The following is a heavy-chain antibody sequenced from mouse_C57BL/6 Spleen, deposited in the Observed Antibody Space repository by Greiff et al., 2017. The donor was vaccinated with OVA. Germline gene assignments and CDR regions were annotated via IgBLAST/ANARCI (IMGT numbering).Heavy chain of an antibody. D-gene: IGHD2-5*01. V-gene: IGHV1-85*01. J-gene: IGHJ2*01. CDR3: ARSGSNYGFDY. Sequence: QVQLKESGPELVKPGASVKLSCKASGYTFTSYDINWVKQRPGQGLEWIGWIYPRDGSTKYNAKFKGKATLTVDTSSSTAYMELHSLTSEDSAVYFCARSGSNYGFDYWGQGTTLTVSS. CDR2: IYPRDGST. CDR1: GYTFTSYD.